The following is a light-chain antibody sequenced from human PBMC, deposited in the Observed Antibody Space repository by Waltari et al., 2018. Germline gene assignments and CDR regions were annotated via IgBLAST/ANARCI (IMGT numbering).Light chain of an antibody. CDR2: RSS. V-gene: IGKV1-5*03. CDR3: XXXNXYPVT. CDR1: QSISSW. Sequence: DIQMTQSPSTLSASVGDRVTIACRASQSISSWLAWYQQKPGRAPKLLIYRSSSLESGVPSRFSGSGSGTEFTLTISSLQPDDFAAXXCXXXNXYPVTFGXGXKXXIK. J-gene: IGKJ1*01.